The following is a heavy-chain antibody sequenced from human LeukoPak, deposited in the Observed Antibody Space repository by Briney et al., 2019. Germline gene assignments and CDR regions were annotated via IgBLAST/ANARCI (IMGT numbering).Heavy chain of an antibody. CDR3: ARRGVEMVRGVIINWFDP. V-gene: IGHV4-31*03. J-gene: IGHJ5*02. D-gene: IGHD3-10*01. Sequence: SETLSLTCTVSGCTISSCGYYWSWNRQHPGKGLEWIGYIYYSGSTYYNPSLNSRVTISVDTSKNQFSLKLSSVTAADTAVYYCARRGVEMVRGVIINWFDPWGQGTLVTVSS. CDR2: IYYSGST. CDR1: GCTISSCGYY.